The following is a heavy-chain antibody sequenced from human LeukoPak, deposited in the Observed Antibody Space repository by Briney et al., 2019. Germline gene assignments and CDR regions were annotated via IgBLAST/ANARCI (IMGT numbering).Heavy chain of an antibody. CDR3: ARGVRYCSSTSCYTGIFDY. CDR1: GGSFSGYS. D-gene: IGHD2-2*02. V-gene: IGHV4-34*01. Sequence: SETLSLTCAVYGGSFSGYSWSWIRQPPGKGLEWIGEINHSGSTNYNPSLKSRVTISVDTSKNRFSLKLSSVTAADTAVYYCARGVRYCSSTSCYTGIFDYWGQGTLVTVSS. CDR2: INHSGST. J-gene: IGHJ4*02.